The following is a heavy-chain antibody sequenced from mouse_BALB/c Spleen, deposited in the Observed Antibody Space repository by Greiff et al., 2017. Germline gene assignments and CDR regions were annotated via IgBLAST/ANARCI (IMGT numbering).Heavy chain of an antibody. D-gene: IGHD2-1*01. CDR3: ARARGNFAYYAMDY. CDR2: ISDGGSYT. V-gene: IGHV5-4*02. CDR1: GFTFSDYY. Sequence: EGKLMESGGGLVKPGGSLKLSCAASGFTFSDYYMYWVRQTPEKRLEWVATISDGGSYTYYPDSVKGRFTISRDNAKNNLYLQMSSLKSEDTAMYYCARARGNFAYYAMDYWGQGTSVTVSS. J-gene: IGHJ4*01.